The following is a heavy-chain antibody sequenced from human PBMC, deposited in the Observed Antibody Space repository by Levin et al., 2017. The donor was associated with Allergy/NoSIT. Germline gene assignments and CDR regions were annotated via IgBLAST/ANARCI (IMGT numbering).Heavy chain of an antibody. D-gene: IGHD3-10*01. Sequence: GGSLRLSCAASGFTFNTYAMSWVRQAPGKGLEWVSAISGSGGSTYYADSAKGRFTVSRDNSKNTLYLQMNSLRAEDTAVYYCAKSPALVRGAFSWFDPWGQGTLVTVSS. CDR3: AKSPALVRGAFSWFDP. CDR2: ISGSGGST. J-gene: IGHJ5*02. V-gene: IGHV3-23*01. CDR1: GFTFNTYA.